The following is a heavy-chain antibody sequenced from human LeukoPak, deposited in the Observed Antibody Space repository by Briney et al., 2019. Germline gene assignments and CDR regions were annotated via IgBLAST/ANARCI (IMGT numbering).Heavy chain of an antibody. CDR3: AKVGLNYYDSSGYIDY. J-gene: IGHJ4*02. Sequence: GGSLRLSCAASGFTFSSYGMHWVCQAPGKGLEWVAFIRYDRNNKYYVDSVKGRFTISRDNSKNTLFLQMNSLRAEDTAVYYCAKVGLNYYDSSGYIDYWGQGTLVTVSS. V-gene: IGHV3-30*02. CDR1: GFTFSSYG. CDR2: IRYDRNNK. D-gene: IGHD3-22*01.